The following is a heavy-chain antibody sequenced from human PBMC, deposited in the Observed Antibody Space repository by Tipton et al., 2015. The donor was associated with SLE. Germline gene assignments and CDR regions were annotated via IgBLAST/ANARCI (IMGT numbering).Heavy chain of an antibody. CDR2: IYYVGKT. Sequence: TLSLTCAVSGYSISSGYYWGWIRQPPGKGLEWIGIIYYVGKTYYNPSLKSRLTISVDTSKNQFSLKLTSVTTADTAVYYCARDDRGGDKSGKGGDYWGQGTLVTVSS. CDR1: GYSISSGYY. CDR3: ARDDRGGDKSGKGGDY. J-gene: IGHJ4*02. V-gene: IGHV4-38-2*02. D-gene: IGHD3-22*01.